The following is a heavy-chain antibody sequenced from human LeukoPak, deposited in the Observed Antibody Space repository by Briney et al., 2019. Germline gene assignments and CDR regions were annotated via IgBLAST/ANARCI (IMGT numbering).Heavy chain of an antibody. Sequence: PGGSLRLSCAASGFTFDDYAMHWVRQAPGKGLEWVSGISWNSGSIGYADSVKGRFTISRDNAKNSLYLQMNSLRAEDTALYYCAKDSGWVTPKRYFDYWGQGTLVTVSS. V-gene: IGHV3-9*01. D-gene: IGHD6-19*01. CDR2: ISWNSGSI. CDR3: AKDSGWVTPKRYFDY. J-gene: IGHJ4*02. CDR1: GFTFDDYA.